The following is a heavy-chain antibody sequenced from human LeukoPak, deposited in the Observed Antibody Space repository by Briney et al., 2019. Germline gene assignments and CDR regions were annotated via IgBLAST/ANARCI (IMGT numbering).Heavy chain of an antibody. J-gene: IGHJ5*02. CDR2: ISGSGGST. Sequence: GGSLRLSCAASGFTFSSYAMSWVRQAPGMGLEWVSAISGSGGSTYYADSVKGRFTISRDNSKNTVYLQLNSLRAEDTAVYYCARENYYYDASGPNWLDPWGQGTLVTVSS. D-gene: IGHD3-22*01. CDR1: GFTFSSYA. V-gene: IGHV3-23*01. CDR3: ARENYYYDASGPNWLDP.